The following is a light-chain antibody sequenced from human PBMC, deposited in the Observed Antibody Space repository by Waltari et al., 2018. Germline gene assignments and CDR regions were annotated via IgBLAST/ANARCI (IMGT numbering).Light chain of an antibody. J-gene: IGKJ2*01. V-gene: IGKV4-1*01. CDR1: RSVLYSSNNKNY. CDR2: WAS. CDR3: QEYYGTPPDT. Sequence: DIVMTQSPASLAVSLGERATIICKSTRSVLYSSNNKNYLAWYQQKPGQPPKLLIYWASTRESGVPDRFSGSGSGTDFTLTISSLQAEDVAVYYCQEYYGTPPDTFGQGTKLEIK.